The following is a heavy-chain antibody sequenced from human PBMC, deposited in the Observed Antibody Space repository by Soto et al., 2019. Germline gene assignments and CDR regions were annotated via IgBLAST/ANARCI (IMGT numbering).Heavy chain of an antibody. D-gene: IGHD3-16*01. V-gene: IGHV4-30-4*02. CDR1: GDSIGSGNKY. J-gene: IGHJ6*02. CDR2: IFYSGST. CDR3: ASVPSPFDFYYGMDV. Sequence: SETLSLTCTVSGDSIGSGNKYWSWIRQAPGKGLEWIGYIFYSGSTYYNPSLKSRLTMSLDTSQNQFSLKLNSVTAADTAVYFCASVPSPFDFYYGMDVWGQGTTVTVSS.